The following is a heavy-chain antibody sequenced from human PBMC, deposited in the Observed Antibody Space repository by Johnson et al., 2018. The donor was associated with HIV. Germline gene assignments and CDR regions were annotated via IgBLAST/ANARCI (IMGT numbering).Heavy chain of an antibody. V-gene: IGHV3-30*03. CDR3: TTVPSSWYYLQGDAFDI. CDR2: ISYDGSNK. J-gene: IGHJ3*02. CDR1: GFTFSSYG. D-gene: IGHD3-10*01. Sequence: QVQLVESGGGVVQPGRSLRLSCAASGFTFSSYGMHWVRQAPGKGLEWVAVISYDGSNKYYVDSVKGRFTISRDNSKNTLYLQMNSLRAEDTAVYYCTTVPSSWYYLQGDAFDIWGQGTMVTVSS.